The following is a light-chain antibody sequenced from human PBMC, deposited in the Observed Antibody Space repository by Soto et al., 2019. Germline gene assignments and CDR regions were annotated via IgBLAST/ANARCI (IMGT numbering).Light chain of an antibody. CDR2: DAS. V-gene: IGKV1-5*01. CDR3: QQYKSYST. Sequence: DIQMTQSPSTLSASVGDRVTVTFRASQSINTWLAWYQHRPGKAPRLLIYDASTLESGVPSRFSGSGSGTEFTLTINNLQPDDLATYICQQYKSYSTFGRGTKVDIK. CDR1: QSINTW. J-gene: IGKJ1*01.